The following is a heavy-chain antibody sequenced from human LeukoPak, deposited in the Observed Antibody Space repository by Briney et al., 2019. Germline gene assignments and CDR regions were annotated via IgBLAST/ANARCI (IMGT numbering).Heavy chain of an antibody. V-gene: IGHV3-23*01. CDR3: AKNVGGCSGGSCYSGFDY. Sequence: GGSLRLSCAVSGVTFSKYVMSWVRQAPGKGLEWVSGINTGGHYTYYADSVKGRFTISRDNSRNTLYLEMNNLRAEDAALYYCAKNVGGCSGGSCYSGFDYWGQGTLVTVSS. CDR2: INTGGHYT. CDR1: GVTFSKYV. D-gene: IGHD2-15*01. J-gene: IGHJ4*02.